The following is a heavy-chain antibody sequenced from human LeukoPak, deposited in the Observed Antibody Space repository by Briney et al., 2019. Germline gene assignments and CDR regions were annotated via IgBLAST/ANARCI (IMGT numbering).Heavy chain of an antibody. J-gene: IGHJ4*02. CDR1: GFTFSSYG. D-gene: IGHD2-2*01. Sequence: GGSLRLSCAASGFTFSSYGMHWVRQAPGKGLEWVAFIRYDGSNKYYADSVKGRFTISRDNSKNTLYLQMNSLRAEDTAVYYCAKDGRYLGYCSSTSCLTMIDYWGQGTPVTVSS. CDR2: IRYDGSNK. CDR3: AKDGRYLGYCSSTSCLTMIDY. V-gene: IGHV3-30*02.